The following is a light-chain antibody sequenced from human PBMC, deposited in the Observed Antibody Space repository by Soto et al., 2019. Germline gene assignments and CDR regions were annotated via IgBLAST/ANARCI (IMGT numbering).Light chain of an antibody. CDR2: DAS. V-gene: IGKV3-11*01. CDR3: QQSRDWPLT. Sequence: EIVLTPSPATPSLSPRERATLSCRASQSVNSNLAWYQQKPGQAPRLLIYDASNRATGIPVRFSGSGSGTDFTLTISSLEPEDFAVYYCQQSRDWPLTFGGGTKVDIK. J-gene: IGKJ4*01. CDR1: QSVNSN.